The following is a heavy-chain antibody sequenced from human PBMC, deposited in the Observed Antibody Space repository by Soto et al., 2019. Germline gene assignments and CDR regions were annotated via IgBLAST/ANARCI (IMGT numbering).Heavy chain of an antibody. CDR2: INPNSGGT. V-gene: IGHV1-2*04. CDR3: ARDSGIAVAGTRAPAVLGLALDV. J-gene: IGHJ6*02. Sequence: VKVSCKASGYTFTGYYMHWVRQAPGQGLEWMGWINPNSGGTNYAQKFQGWVTMTRDTSISTAYMELSRLRSDDTAVYYCARDSGIAVAGTRAPAVLGLALDVWGQGTTVTVSS. CDR1: GYTFTGYY. D-gene: IGHD6-19*01.